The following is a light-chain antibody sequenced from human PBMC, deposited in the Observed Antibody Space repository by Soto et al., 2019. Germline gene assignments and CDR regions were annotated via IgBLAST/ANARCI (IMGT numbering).Light chain of an antibody. CDR2: GAS. Sequence: DIQMTQSPSTLTASVGDRAIITCRASQRVARWLAWDQQKPGKAPKVLIFGASNLESGVPSRFSGSGFGTQFTLTISSLQPDDSATYYCQQYDTNWTFGQGTKVEI. CDR3: QQYDTNWT. CDR1: QRVARW. V-gene: IGKV1-5*01. J-gene: IGKJ1*01.